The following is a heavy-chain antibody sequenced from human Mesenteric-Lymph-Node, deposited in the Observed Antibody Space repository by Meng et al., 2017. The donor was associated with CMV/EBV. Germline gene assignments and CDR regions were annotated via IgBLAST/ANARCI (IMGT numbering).Heavy chain of an antibody. Sequence: ASVKVSCKASGYTFTGYYMHWVRQAPGQGLEWMGWIDPNTGGTNYAQKFQGRVTITRDTFISTAYMDLSRLTSDDTAVYYCARVPTSYWGQGTLVTVSS. CDR3: ARVPTSY. CDR2: IDPNTGGT. V-gene: IGHV1-2*02. J-gene: IGHJ4*02. CDR1: GYTFTGYY. D-gene: IGHD2-2*01.